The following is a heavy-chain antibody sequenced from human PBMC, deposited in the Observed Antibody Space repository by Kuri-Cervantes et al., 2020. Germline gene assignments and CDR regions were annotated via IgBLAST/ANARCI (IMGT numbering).Heavy chain of an antibody. V-gene: IGHV3-23*01. J-gene: IGHJ4*02. CDR1: GFTFSSYA. Sequence: GGSLRLSCAASGFTFSSYAISWVRQAPGKGLEWVSIISGSGGSTYYADSVKGRFTISRDNSKYTLYLQMNSLRAEDTAVYYCAKGGSSGTDYWGQGTLVTVSS. CDR3: AKGGSSGTDY. D-gene: IGHD3-22*01. CDR2: ISGSGGST.